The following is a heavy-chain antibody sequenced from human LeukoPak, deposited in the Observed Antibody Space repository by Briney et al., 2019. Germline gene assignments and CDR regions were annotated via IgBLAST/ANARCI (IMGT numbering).Heavy chain of an antibody. CDR3: ARGQWLNNP. Sequence: PSETLSLTCAVYGGSLSDYYWSWIRQPPGMGLEWIGEINHSGETNYNPSLKSRVAMSVDTSKNQFSLELRSVTAADTAMYYCARGQWLNNPWGQGPLVTVSS. CDR2: INHSGET. CDR1: GGSLSDYY. J-gene: IGHJ5*02. V-gene: IGHV4-34*01. D-gene: IGHD6-19*01.